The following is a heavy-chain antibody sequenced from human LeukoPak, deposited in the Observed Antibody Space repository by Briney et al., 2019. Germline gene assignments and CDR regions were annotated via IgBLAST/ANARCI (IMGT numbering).Heavy chain of an antibody. V-gene: IGHV3-73*01. CDR1: GFTFSGSA. Sequence: PGGSLRLSCAASGFTFSGSAMHWVRQAAGKGLEWVGRIRSKANNYATAYAASVKGRFTISRDDSKNTTYLQMNSLKTEDTAVYYCTSQFQTGFDYWGQGTLVTVSS. CDR3: TSQFQTGFDY. CDR2: IRSKANNYAT. D-gene: IGHD1-1*01. J-gene: IGHJ4*02.